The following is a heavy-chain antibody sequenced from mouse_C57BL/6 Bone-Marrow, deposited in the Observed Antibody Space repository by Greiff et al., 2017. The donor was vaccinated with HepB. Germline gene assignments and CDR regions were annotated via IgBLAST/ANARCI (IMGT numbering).Heavy chain of an antibody. J-gene: IGHJ1*03. CDR1: GYAFSSSW. V-gene: IGHV1-82*01. CDR3: ARGTTGSYWYFDV. Sequence: VQLQQSGPELVKPGASVKISCKASGYAFSSSWMNWVKQRPGKGLEWIGRIYPGDGDTNYNGKFKGKATLTADKSSSTAYMQLSSLTSEDSAVYFCARGTTGSYWYFDVWGTGTTVTVSS. CDR2: IYPGDGDT. D-gene: IGHD1-1*01.